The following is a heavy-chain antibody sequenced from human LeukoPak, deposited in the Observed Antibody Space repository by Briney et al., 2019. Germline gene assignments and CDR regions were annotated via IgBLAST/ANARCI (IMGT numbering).Heavy chain of an antibody. D-gene: IGHD3-16*02. CDR1: GGSFSGYY. CDR3: ARRYYDYVWGSYRPLDY. CDR2: INHSGST. J-gene: IGHJ4*02. Sequence: SETLSLTCAVYGGSFSGYYWSWIRQPPGKGLEWIGEINHSGSTNYNPSLKSRVTISVDTSKNQFSLKLSSVTAADTAVYYCARRYYDYVWGSYRPLDYWGQGTLVTVSS. V-gene: IGHV4-34*01.